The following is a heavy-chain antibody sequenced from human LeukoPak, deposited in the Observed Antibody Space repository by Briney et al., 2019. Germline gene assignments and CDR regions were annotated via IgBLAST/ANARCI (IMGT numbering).Heavy chain of an antibody. Sequence: PGGSLRLSCAASGFTFSSYSMNWVRQAPGKGLEWVSSISCSSSYIYYADSVKGRFTISRDNAKNSLYLQMNSLRAEDTAVYYCATLVGATFDYWGQGTLVTVSS. CDR2: ISCSSSYI. CDR1: GFTFSSYS. D-gene: IGHD1-26*01. CDR3: ATLVGATFDY. V-gene: IGHV3-21*01. J-gene: IGHJ4*02.